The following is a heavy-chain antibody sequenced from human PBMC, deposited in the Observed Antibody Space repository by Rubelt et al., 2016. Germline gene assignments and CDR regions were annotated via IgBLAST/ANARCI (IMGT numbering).Heavy chain of an antibody. CDR1: GFTVDIYA. Sequence: EVQLVESGGGLVQPGRSLRLSCVASGFTVDIYAMHWVRQSPGKGLEWVSGFRLDSNRIDYADSVRGRFTISRDIAKNSLDVQMNSLRPEDTALYDCGRDLTPGGMDVWGQGTTVTVSS. CDR2: FRLDSNRI. D-gene: IGHD3-9*01. V-gene: IGHV3-9*01. CDR3: GRDLTPGGMDV. J-gene: IGHJ6*02.